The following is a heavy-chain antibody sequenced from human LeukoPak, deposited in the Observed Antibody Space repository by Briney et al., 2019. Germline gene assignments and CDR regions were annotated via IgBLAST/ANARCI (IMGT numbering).Heavy chain of an antibody. Sequence: GGSLRLSCAASGFIFSSYAMSWVRQAPGKGLEWVSAISGSGGSTYYADSVKGRFTISRDNSKNTLYLQMNSLRAEDTAVYYCAKGDGQWLGEGRYAFDIWGQGTMVTVSS. CDR2: ISGSGGST. CDR3: AKGDGQWLGEGRYAFDI. V-gene: IGHV3-23*01. D-gene: IGHD6-19*01. J-gene: IGHJ3*02. CDR1: GFIFSSYA.